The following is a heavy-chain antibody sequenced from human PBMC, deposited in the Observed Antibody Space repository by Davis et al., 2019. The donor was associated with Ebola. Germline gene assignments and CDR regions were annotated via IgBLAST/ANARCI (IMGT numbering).Heavy chain of an antibody. D-gene: IGHD3-10*01. CDR1: EYTFTDYQ. CDR2: INPISGDT. J-gene: IGHJ6*02. V-gene: IGHV1-2*02. Sequence: ASVKVSCKASEYTFTDYQMHWVRQAPGQGLEWMGGINPISGDTNYAEIFQGRVTMTRDTSLSTVYMELTSLRSDDTAVYYCARDLSYSYYYHYYGMDVWGQGTTVTVSS. CDR3: ARDLSYSYYYHYYGMDV.